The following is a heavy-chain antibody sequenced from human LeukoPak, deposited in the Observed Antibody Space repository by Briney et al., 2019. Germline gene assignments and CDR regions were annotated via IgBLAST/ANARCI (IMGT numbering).Heavy chain of an antibody. V-gene: IGHV3-30*03. D-gene: IGHD3-10*01. CDR1: GFIFSNYA. J-gene: IGHJ1*01. CDR2: ISFDGDNE. CDR3: AREPSGNLGELLSSAEYFQH. Sequence: PGGSLRLSCVGSGFIFSNYAIHWVRQAPGKGLEWVSDISFDGDNEYYAESVKGRFTISRDKSKNTVYLQMNNLRVEDTAVYYCAREPSGNLGELLSSAEYFQHWGQGTRVTVSS.